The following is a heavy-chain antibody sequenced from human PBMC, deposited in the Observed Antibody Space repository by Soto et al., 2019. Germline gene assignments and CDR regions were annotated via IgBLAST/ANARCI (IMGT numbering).Heavy chain of an antibody. D-gene: IGHD2-21*02. CDR1: GYTFSGYY. V-gene: IGHV1-2*04. J-gene: IGHJ3*02. Sequence: GASVKVSCKASGYTFSGYYMHGVRQAPGQGLEWMGWINSNSGGTNYAQKFQGWVTMTRDTSISTAYMELSRLKSDDTAVYYCARAGGGDYDAFDIWGQGTMVTVSS. CDR3: ARAGGGDYDAFDI. CDR2: INSNSGGT.